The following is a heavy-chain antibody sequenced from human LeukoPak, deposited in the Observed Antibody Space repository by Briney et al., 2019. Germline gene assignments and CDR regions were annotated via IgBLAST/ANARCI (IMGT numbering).Heavy chain of an antibody. Sequence: SETLSLTCTVSGGSLSSYYWSWIRQPPGKGLEWIGYIYYSGCTNYNPSLKSRVTISVDTSKNQFSLKLSSVTAADTAVYYCARHQVDYGDYVNAFDIWGQGTMVTVSS. CDR2: IYYSGCT. J-gene: IGHJ3*02. D-gene: IGHD4-17*01. V-gene: IGHV4-59*08. CDR1: GGSLSSYY. CDR3: ARHQVDYGDYVNAFDI.